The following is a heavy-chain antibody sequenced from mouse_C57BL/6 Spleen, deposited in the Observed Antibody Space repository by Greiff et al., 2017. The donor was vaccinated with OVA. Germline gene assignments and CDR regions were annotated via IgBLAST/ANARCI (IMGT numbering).Heavy chain of an antibody. D-gene: IGHD1-1*01. CDR2: IDPETGGT. V-gene: IGHV1-15*01. CDR3: TRSGIYYGSRWYFDV. CDR1: GYTFTDYE. Sequence: VQLQQSGAELVRPGASVTLSCKASGYTFTDYEMHWVKQTPVHGLEWIGAIDPETGGTAYNQKFKGKAILTADKSSSTAYMELRSLTSEDSAVYYCTRSGIYYGSRWYFDVWGTGTTVTVSS. J-gene: IGHJ1*03.